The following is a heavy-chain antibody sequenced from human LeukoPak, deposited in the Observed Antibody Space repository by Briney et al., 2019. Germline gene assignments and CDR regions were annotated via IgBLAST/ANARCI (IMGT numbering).Heavy chain of an antibody. CDR1: GGSFSGYY. CDR3: ARTRGYSYYYCYYMDV. V-gene: IGHV4-34*12. CDR2: IIHSVRT. J-gene: IGHJ6*03. Sequence: SETLSLTCAVYGGSFSGYYWSWICQPPGKGLEWIGEIIHSVRTNYNPYTMSRVTISVDTSKNQFSLKRSTVTAADTAVYYCARTRGYSYYYCYYMDVWGKGTTVTVSS. D-gene: IGHD4-23*01.